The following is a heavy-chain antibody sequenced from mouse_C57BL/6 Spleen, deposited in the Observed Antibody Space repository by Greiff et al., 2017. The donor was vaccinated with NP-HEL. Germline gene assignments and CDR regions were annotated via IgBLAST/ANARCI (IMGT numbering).Heavy chain of an antibody. V-gene: IGHV1-69*01. J-gene: IGHJ1*03. CDR2: IDPSDSYT. CDR3: ARWGVVARYVDV. CDR1: GYTFTSYW. D-gene: IGHD1-1*01. Sequence: QVQLKQPGAELVMPGASVKLSCKASGYTFTSYWMHWVKQRPGQGLEWIGEIDPSDSYTNYNQKFKGKSTLTVDKSSSTAYMQLSSLTSEDSAVYYCARWGVVARYVDVWGTGTTVTVSS.